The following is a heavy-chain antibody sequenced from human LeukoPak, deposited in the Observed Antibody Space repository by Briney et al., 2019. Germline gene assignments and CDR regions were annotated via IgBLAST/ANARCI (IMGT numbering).Heavy chain of an antibody. CDR3: ARADTSYYYDSSGYYGY. Sequence: ASVKVSCKASGYTFTNYYMHWVRQAPGQGLEWMGWINPNSGGTNYAQKFQGRVTMTRDTSISTAYMELSRLRSDDTAVYYCARADTSYYYDSSGYYGYWGQGTLVTVSS. V-gene: IGHV1-2*02. CDR1: GYTFTNYY. CDR2: INPNSGGT. J-gene: IGHJ4*02. D-gene: IGHD3-22*01.